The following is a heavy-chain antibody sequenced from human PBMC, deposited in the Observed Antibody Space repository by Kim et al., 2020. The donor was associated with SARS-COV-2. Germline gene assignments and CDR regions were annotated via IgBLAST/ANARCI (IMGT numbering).Heavy chain of an antibody. V-gene: IGHV1-18*01. Sequence: ASVKVSCKASGYTFTSYGISWVRQAPGQGLEWMGWISAYNGNTNYAQKLQGRVTMTTDTSTSTAYMELRSLRSDDTAVYYCARDGRGVYCSGGSCPGHAFDIWGQGTMVTVSS. D-gene: IGHD2-15*01. J-gene: IGHJ3*02. CDR2: ISAYNGNT. CDR3: ARDGRGVYCSGGSCPGHAFDI. CDR1: GYTFTSYG.